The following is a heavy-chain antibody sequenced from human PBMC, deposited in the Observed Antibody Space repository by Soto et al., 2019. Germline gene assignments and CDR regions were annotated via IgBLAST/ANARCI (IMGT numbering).Heavy chain of an antibody. J-gene: IGHJ6*02. CDR3: ARVCITTYYYYYYGMDV. V-gene: IGHV1-18*01. CDR1: GYTFTSYG. Sequence: ASVKVSCTASGYTFTSYGISWVRQAPGQGLEWMGWISAYNGNTNYAQKLQGRVTMTTDTSTSTAYMELRSLRSDDTAVYYCARVCITTYYYYYYGMDVRGQGTTVTVSS. D-gene: IGHD3-3*01. CDR2: ISAYNGNT.